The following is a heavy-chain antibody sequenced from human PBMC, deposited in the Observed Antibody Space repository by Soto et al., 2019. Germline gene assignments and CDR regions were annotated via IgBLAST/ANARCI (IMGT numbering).Heavy chain of an antibody. D-gene: IGHD3-3*01. J-gene: IGHJ4*02. CDR3: AKDESLYHDFWSGYPPPAEPPYFDY. CDR2: ISYDGSNK. Sequence: QVQLVESGGGVVQPGRSLRLSCAASGFTFSSYGMHWVRQAPGKGLEWVAVISYDGSNKYYADSVKGRFTISRDNSKNTLYLQMKSLRAEDTAVYYCAKDESLYHDFWSGYPPPAEPPYFDYWGQGTLVTVSS. CDR1: GFTFSSYG. V-gene: IGHV3-30*18.